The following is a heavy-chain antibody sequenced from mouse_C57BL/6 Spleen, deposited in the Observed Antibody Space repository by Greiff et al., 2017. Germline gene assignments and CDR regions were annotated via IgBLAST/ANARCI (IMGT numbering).Heavy chain of an antibody. CDR2: ISSGGDYI. D-gene: IGHD1-2*01. V-gene: IGHV5-9-1*02. CDR1: GFTFSSYA. Sequence: EVKLMESGEGLVKPGGSLKLSCAASGFTFSSYAMSWVRQTPEKRLEWVAYISSGGDYIYYADTVKGRFTISRDNARNTLYLQMSSLKSEDTAMYYCTRDGLTLYWYFDVWGTGTTVTVSS. J-gene: IGHJ1*03. CDR3: TRDGLTLYWYFDV.